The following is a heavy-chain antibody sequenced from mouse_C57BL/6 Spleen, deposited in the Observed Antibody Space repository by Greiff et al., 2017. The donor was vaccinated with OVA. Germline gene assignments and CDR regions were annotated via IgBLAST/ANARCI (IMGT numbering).Heavy chain of an antibody. CDR2: ISSGGSYN. D-gene: IGHD2-4*01. CDR1: GFTFSSYG. Sequence: VQLKESGGDLVKPGGSLKLSCAASGFTFSSYGMSWVRQTPDKRLEWVATISSGGSYNYYPDSVKGRFTISRDNAKNTLYLQMSSLKSEDTAMYYCARHRNYDYYYAMDYWGQGTSVTVSS. J-gene: IGHJ4*01. CDR3: ARHRNYDYYYAMDY. V-gene: IGHV5-6*01.